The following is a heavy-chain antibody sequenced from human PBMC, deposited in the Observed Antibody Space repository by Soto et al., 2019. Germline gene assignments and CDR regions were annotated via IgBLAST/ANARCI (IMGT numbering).Heavy chain of an antibody. CDR1: GFTFSSYS. CDR3: ARVGYGNYHFDY. V-gene: IGHV3-74*01. D-gene: IGHD4-17*01. J-gene: IGHJ4*02. CDR2: INSDGTIT. Sequence: EVQLVESGGALVQPGGSLRLSCAASGFTFSSYSMHWVRQAPGKGLVWVSRINSDGTITSHADSVKGRFTVSRDNAKNSLYLQMNSLRADDTAVYYCARVGYGNYHFDYWGQGILVTVSS.